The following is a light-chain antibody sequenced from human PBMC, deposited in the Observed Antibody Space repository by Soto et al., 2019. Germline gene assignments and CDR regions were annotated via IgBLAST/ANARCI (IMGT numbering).Light chain of an antibody. CDR3: QQRSDWPPT. Sequence: EIVLPQSPATLSLSPGDRATLSCRASQSVSSSLGWYQQKPGKAPRLFIYDASNRAPGIPARFSGTGSGTDFILTTSSLEPEDFAVYYCQQRSDWPPTVGQGTKLEIK. CDR1: QSVSSS. V-gene: IGKV3-11*01. CDR2: DAS. J-gene: IGKJ2*01.